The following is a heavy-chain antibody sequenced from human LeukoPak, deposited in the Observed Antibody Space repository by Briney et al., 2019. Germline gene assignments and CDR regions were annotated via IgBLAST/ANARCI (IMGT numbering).Heavy chain of an antibody. J-gene: IGHJ5*02. Sequence: ASVKVSCKASEGTFSSYAISWVRQAPGQGLEWMGGIIPIFGTANYAQKFQGRVTITTDGSTSTAYMELSSLRSEDTAVYYCARGADCSSTSCYTASWFDPWGQGTLVTVSS. CDR2: IIPIFGTA. CDR3: ARGADCSSTSCYTASWFDP. D-gene: IGHD2-2*02. CDR1: EGTFSSYA. V-gene: IGHV1-69*05.